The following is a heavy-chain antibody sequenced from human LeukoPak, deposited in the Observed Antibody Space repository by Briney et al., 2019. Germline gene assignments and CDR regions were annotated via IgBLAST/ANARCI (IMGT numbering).Heavy chain of an antibody. CDR1: GFIFSSYA. J-gene: IGHJ1*01. Sequence: PGGSLRLSCAASGFIFSSYAMSWVRQAPGKGLEWVSGISDSGGRTYYADSVKGRFTISRDNAKNSLYLQMNSLRAEDTAVYYCARNGVAEFQHWGQGTLVTVSS. V-gene: IGHV3-23*01. CDR3: ARNGVAEFQH. D-gene: IGHD2-8*01. CDR2: ISDSGGRT.